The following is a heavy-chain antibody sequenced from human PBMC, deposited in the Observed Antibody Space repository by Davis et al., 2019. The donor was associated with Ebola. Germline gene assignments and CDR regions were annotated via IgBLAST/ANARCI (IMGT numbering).Heavy chain of an antibody. CDR3: ATGVTTFRETGVGY. Sequence: GGSLRLSCAASGFTFSNFGMHWVRQAPGQGLEWVALISYDGSKKFYPDSVKGRVTISRDNSNNMLYLQMNSLRDEDTAMYYCATGVTTFRETGVGYWGQGTLVTVSS. CDR1: GFTFSNFG. D-gene: IGHD4-17*01. J-gene: IGHJ4*02. V-gene: IGHV3-30*03. CDR2: ISYDGSKK.